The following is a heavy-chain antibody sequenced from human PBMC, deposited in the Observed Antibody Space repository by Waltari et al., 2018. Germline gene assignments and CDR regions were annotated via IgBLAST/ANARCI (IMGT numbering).Heavy chain of an antibody. CDR2: IYYSGST. J-gene: IGHJ2*01. D-gene: IGHD2-8*01. CDR3: ARHPAMTIMLWYFDL. V-gene: IGHV4-39*01. Sequence: QLQLQESGPGLLKPSETLSLPCPASVAPSSSSSSYWGWIRHPPGKGLAWIGSIYYSGSTYYTPSLKSRVTISVDTSKNQFSLKLSSVTAADTAVYYCARHPAMTIMLWYFDLWGRGTLVTVSS. CDR1: VAPSSSSSSY.